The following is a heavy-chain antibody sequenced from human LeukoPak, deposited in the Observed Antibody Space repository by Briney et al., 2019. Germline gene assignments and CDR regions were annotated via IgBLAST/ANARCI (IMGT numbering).Heavy chain of an antibody. CDR2: IYSVSDT. V-gene: IGHV3-53*01. Sequence: PGGSLRLSCAASGFSVSSNYMTWVRQAPGKGLQWVSVIYSVSDTFYADSVKGQFTISRDNSKNTVSLQMNSLRADDTAVYYCARWGYDSSGSYWDNWAQGTLVTVSS. D-gene: IGHD3-22*01. J-gene: IGHJ4*02. CDR3: ARWGYDSSGSYWDN. CDR1: GFSVSSNY.